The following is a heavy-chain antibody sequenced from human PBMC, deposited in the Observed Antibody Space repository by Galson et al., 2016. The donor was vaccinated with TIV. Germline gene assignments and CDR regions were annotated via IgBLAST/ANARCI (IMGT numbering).Heavy chain of an antibody. CDR1: GGSFRSFG. J-gene: IGHJ6*02. V-gene: IGHV1-69*05. D-gene: IGHD3-10*01. Sequence: SVKVSCKVSGGSFRSFGIRWVRQAPGQGLEWMGGAIPIFPATNYAQKFQGRVTITTDESTSTSYMEIRSLRSEDTAVYFCANSGGGSGTLTPGYYYVMDVWGQGTTVTVSS. CDR2: AIPIFPAT. CDR3: ANSGGGSGTLTPGYYYVMDV.